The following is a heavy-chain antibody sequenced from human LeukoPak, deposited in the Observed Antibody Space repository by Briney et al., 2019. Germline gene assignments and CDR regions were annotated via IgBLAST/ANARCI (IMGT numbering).Heavy chain of an antibody. CDR1: GGTFSSYA. J-gene: IGHJ6*02. V-gene: IGHV1-69*04. CDR2: IIPIRGIA. D-gene: IGHD1-26*01. Sequence: KAPRNAAGGTFSSYAISWVRQAPGQGLEWMGRIIPIRGIANYAQKFQGRVTITEDKSKNPASMKLSSLRSEDTAVYYCGREPLVGAGGGGYYYCGMDVWGQGTTVTVSS. CDR3: GREPLVGAGGGGYYYCGMDV.